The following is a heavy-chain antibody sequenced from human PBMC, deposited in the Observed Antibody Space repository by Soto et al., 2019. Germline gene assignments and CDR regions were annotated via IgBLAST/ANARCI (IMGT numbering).Heavy chain of an antibody. Sequence: GGSLRLSCAASGFTFRSYNMNWVSQAPGKGLDWVSYISSSSSTIYYADSVRGRFTISRDNAKNSLYLQMNSLRDDDTAMYYCARGGTIAVTTIGDYWGQGTLVTVSS. D-gene: IGHD5-12*01. J-gene: IGHJ4*01. CDR2: ISSSSSTI. CDR3: ARGGTIAVTTIGDY. V-gene: IGHV3-48*02. CDR1: GFTFRSYN.